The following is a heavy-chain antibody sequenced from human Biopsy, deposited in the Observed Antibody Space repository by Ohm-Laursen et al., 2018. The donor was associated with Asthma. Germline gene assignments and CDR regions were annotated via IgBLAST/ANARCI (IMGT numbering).Heavy chain of an antibody. D-gene: IGHD3-9*01. CDR3: AKAERYFDWYWFDP. CDR2: ISYDGSNK. Sequence: SLRLSCAASGFTFSSYGMYWVRQAPGKGLEWVAVISYDGSNKYYADSVKGRFTISRDNSKNTLYLQMNSLRAEDTAVYYCAKAERYFDWYWFDPWGQGTLVTVSS. CDR1: GFTFSSYG. J-gene: IGHJ5*02. V-gene: IGHV3-30*18.